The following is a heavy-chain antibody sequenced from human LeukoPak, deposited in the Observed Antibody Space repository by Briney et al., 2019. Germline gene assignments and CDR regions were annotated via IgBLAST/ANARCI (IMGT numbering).Heavy chain of an antibody. Sequence: GGSLRLSCAAPGFTFSSYNMNWVRQAPGKGLEWVSSISSTSSYIYYADSVKGRFTISRDNVKNSLYLQMNSLRAEDTAVYYCARDLTVAQEYYFDYWGQGTLVTVSS. J-gene: IGHJ4*02. CDR2: ISSTSSYI. CDR1: GFTFSSYN. V-gene: IGHV3-21*01. CDR3: ARDLTVAQEYYFDY.